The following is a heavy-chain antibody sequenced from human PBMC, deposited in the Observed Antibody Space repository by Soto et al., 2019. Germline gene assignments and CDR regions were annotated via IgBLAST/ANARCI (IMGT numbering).Heavy chain of an antibody. V-gene: IGHV1-69*12. J-gene: IGHJ6*02. Sequence: QVQLEQSGAEVKKPGSSVKVSCKASGGTFSTSAISWVRQAPGQGLEWMGGIMPVFPTPDYAQKFQGRVTITADESTTTAYLELSGLRSDATAVYYCARDKARLQLGGNYYYILDVWGQGTMVTVSS. CDR1: GGTFSTSA. CDR2: IMPVFPTP. CDR3: ARDKARLQLGGNYYYILDV. D-gene: IGHD5-12*01.